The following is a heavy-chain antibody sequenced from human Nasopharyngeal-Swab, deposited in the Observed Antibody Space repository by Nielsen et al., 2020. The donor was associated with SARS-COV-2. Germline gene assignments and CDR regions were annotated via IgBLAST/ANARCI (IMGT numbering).Heavy chain of an antibody. CDR1: GFTFSSYS. J-gene: IGHJ4*02. CDR3: ARDTYHFWSGYRYFDS. CDR2: ISSSSSYI. Sequence: GESLKISCAASGFTFSSYSMNWVRQAPGKGLEWVSSISSSSSYIYYADSVKGRFTISRDNAKNSLYLQINSLRVEDTAMYYCARDTYHFWSGYRYFDSWGQGTLVTVSS. D-gene: IGHD3-3*01. V-gene: IGHV3-21*01.